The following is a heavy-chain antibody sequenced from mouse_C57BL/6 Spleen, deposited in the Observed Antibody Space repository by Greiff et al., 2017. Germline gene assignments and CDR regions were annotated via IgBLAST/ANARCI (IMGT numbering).Heavy chain of an antibody. V-gene: IGHV1-47*01. CDR2: FHPYNDDT. J-gene: IGHJ3*01. Sequence: QVQLQQSGAELVKPGASVKMSCKASGYTFTTYPIEWMKQNHGKSLEWIGNFHPYNDDTKYNEKFKGKATLSVEKSSSTVYLELSRLTSDDSAVYYCATRGGYYINSFAYWGQGTLVTVSA. CDR1: GYTFTTYP. D-gene: IGHD2-5*01. CDR3: ATRGGYYINSFAY.